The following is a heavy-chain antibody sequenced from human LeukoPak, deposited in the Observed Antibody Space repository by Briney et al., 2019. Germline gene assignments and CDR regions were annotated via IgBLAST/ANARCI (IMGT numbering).Heavy chain of an antibody. D-gene: IGHD6-19*01. Sequence: PSETLSLTCTVSGGSISSGGYYWSWIRQHPGKGLEWIGHIYYTGSTYYNPSLKSRVTISLDTSKNQFSLELSSVTAADTAVYYCARDNEWLDYWGQGTLVTVSS. CDR3: ARDNEWLDY. V-gene: IGHV4-31*03. CDR2: IYYTGST. J-gene: IGHJ4*02. CDR1: GGSISSGGYY.